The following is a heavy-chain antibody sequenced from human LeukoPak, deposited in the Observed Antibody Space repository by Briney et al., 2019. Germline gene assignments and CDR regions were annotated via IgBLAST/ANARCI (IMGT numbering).Heavy chain of an antibody. V-gene: IGHV3-11*01. J-gene: IGHJ4*02. CDR1: GITFSDYY. CDR3: ASVLWFGGIFFDY. Sequence: KTGGSLRLSCAASGITFSDYYMSWIRQVPGKGLEWVSYISSTGSLINYADSVKGRFTISRDNAKNSLYLQMNSLRVEDTAVYDCASVLWFGGIFFDYWGQGTLVTVSS. CDR2: ISSTGSLI. D-gene: IGHD3-10*01.